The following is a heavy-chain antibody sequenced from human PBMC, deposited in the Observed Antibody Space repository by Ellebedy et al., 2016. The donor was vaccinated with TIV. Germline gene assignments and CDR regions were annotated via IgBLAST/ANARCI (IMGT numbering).Heavy chain of an antibody. J-gene: IGHJ5*02. CDR2: IIPIFGTA. Sequence: ASVKVSCXASGGTFSSYAISWVRQAPGQGLEWMGGIIPIFGTANYAQKFQGRVTITADESTSTAYMELSSLRSGDTAVYYCASPYCTNGVCYPWGQGTLVTVSS. CDR1: GGTFSSYA. D-gene: IGHD2-8*01. V-gene: IGHV1-69*13. CDR3: ASPYCTNGVCYP.